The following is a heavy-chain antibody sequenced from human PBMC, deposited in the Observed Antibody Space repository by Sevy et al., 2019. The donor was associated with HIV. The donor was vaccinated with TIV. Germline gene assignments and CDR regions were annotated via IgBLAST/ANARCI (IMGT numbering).Heavy chain of an antibody. D-gene: IGHD2-2*02. CDR1: GFTFISYA. CDR2: ISGSGGST. CDR3: AKSQVPAAIGPSFFSMDV. V-gene: IGHV3-23*01. J-gene: IGHJ6*02. Sequence: GGSLRLSCAASGFTFISYAMSWVRQAPGKGLEWVSAISGSGGSTYYADSVKGRFTISRDNSKNTLYLQMNSLRAEDTAVYYCAKSQVPAAIGPSFFSMDVWGQGTTVTVSS.